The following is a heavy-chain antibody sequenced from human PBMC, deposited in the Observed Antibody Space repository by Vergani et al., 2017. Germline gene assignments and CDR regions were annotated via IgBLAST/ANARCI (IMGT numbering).Heavy chain of an antibody. CDR3: AKGVVVVPAAVSSLVYYYYGMDV. CDR2: ISSSSSYI. J-gene: IGHJ6*02. D-gene: IGHD2-2*01. V-gene: IGHV3-21*04. Sequence: EVQLVESGGGLVKPGGSLRLSCAASGFTFSSYSMNWVRQAPGKGLEWVSSISSSSSYIYYADSVKGRFTISRDNAKNSLYLQMNSLRAEDTAVYYCAKGVVVVPAAVSSLVYYYYGMDVWGQGP. CDR1: GFTFSSYS.